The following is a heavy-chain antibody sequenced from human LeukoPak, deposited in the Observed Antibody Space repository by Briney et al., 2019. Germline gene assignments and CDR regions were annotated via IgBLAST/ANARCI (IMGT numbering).Heavy chain of an antibody. D-gene: IGHD3-3*01. CDR1: GGSISSGSYY. V-gene: IGHV4-61*02. CDR3: ARDRSAWIDP. CDR2: IYTSGST. J-gene: IGHJ5*02. Sequence: PSQTLSLTCTVSGGSISSGSYYWSWIRQPAGKGLEWIGRIYTSGSTNYNPSLKSRVTMSVDTSKNQFSLKLSSVTAADTAVYYCARDRSAWIDPWGQGTLVTVSS.